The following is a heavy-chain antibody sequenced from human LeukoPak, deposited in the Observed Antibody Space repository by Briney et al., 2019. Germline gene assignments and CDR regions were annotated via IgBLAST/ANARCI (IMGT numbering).Heavy chain of an antibody. CDR1: GFIFSNYW. J-gene: IGHJ4*02. CDR3: ARIYGDYATFDY. V-gene: IGHV3-7*01. D-gene: IGHD4-17*01. Sequence: GGSLRLSCATSGFIFSNYWMSWVRQAPGKGLEWVANIKQDGSETYYVDSVKGRFTISRDDAKNSLYLQMNSLRAEDTAVYYCARIYGDYATFDYWGQGTLVTVSS. CDR2: IKQDGSET.